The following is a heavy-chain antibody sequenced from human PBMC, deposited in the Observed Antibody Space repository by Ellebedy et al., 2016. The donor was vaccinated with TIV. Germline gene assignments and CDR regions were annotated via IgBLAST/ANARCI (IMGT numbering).Heavy chain of an antibody. CDR3: VSSVSVDAFDL. D-gene: IGHD3-10*01. CDR2: LYYTGST. J-gene: IGHJ3*01. CDR1: GSSLSDNY. V-gene: IGHV4-59*01. Sequence: SETLSLTCAVSGSSLSDNYWTWIRQHPGKGLEWIGYLYYTGSTNYNPSLKSRVTISVNTPRNQFSLKLNSVTAADTAVYYCVSSVSVDAFDLWGQGTMVTVSS.